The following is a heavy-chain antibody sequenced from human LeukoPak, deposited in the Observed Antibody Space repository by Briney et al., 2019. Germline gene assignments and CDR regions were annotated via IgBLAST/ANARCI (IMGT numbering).Heavy chain of an antibody. D-gene: IGHD1-26*01. CDR1: RFTFSNYW. V-gene: IGHV3-7*01. Sequence: PGGSLRLSCAASRFTFSNYWLSWVRQAPGKGLEWVASIKQDGSERYYVDSVKGRFTISRDNAKNSLYLQMNSLRAEDTAVYYCARVNPRREENYWGQGTLVTVSS. CDR3: ARVNPRREENY. CDR2: IKQDGSER. J-gene: IGHJ4*02.